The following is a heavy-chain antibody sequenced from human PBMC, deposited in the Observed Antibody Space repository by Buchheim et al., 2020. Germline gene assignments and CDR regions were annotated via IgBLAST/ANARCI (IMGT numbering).Heavy chain of an antibody. CDR2: IYYSGST. D-gene: IGHD3-22*01. J-gene: IGHJ4*02. V-gene: IGHV4-39*01. CDR3: ARREYYYDSSGYYETFDY. Sequence: QLQLQESGPGLVKPSETLSLTCTVSGGSISSSSYYWGWIRQPPGKGLEWIGSIYYSGSTYYNPSLKSRVTISVATSKNPFSLKLSSVTAADTAVYYCARREYYYDSSGYYETFDYWGQGTL. CDR1: GGSISSSSYY.